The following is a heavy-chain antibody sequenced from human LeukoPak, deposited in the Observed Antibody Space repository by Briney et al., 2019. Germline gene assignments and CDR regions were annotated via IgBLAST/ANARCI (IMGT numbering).Heavy chain of an antibody. CDR3: ARSKRDGYKAVPRYYFDY. CDR1: GYTFTGYY. V-gene: IGHV1-2*02. CDR2: INPNSGGT. J-gene: IGHJ4*02. D-gene: IGHD5-24*01. Sequence: ASVKVSCKASGYTFTGYYMHWVRQAPGQGLEWMGWINPNSGGTNYAQKFQGRVTMTRDTSISTAYMKLSRLRSDDTAVYYCARSKRDGYKAVPRYYFDYWGQGTLVTVSS.